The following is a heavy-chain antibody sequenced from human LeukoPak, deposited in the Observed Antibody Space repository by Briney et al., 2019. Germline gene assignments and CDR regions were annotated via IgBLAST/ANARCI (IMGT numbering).Heavy chain of an antibody. J-gene: IGHJ4*02. D-gene: IGHD6-13*01. CDR1: GFTFDDYA. CDR2: ISWNSGSI. V-gene: IGHV3-9*01. Sequence: GGSLRLSCAASGFTFDDYAMHWIRQAPGKGLEWVSGISWNSGSIGYADSVKSRFTISRDNAKNSLYLQMNSLRAEDTALYYCAKAAVPGIAAAGTSEWGQGTLVTVSS. CDR3: AKAAVPGIAAAGTSE.